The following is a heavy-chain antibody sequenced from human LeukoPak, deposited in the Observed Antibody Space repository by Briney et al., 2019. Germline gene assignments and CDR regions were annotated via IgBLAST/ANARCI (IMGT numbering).Heavy chain of an antibody. CDR3: ARAAIVGASAISGVYYFDY. CDR2: INWSGAST. CDR1: GLTFNNYA. V-gene: IGHV3-20*01. D-gene: IGHD1-26*01. J-gene: IGHJ4*02. Sequence: GGSLRLSCAVSGLTFNNYAMSWVRQAPGKGLEWVSGINWSGASTGYADSVKGRFTISRDNAKNSLYLQMNSLRAEDTALYHCARAAIVGASAISGVYYFDYWGQGTLVTVSS.